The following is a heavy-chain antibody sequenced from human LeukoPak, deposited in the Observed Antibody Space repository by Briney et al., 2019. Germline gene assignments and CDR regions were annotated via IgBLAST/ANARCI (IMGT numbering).Heavy chain of an antibody. V-gene: IGHV4-38-2*02. CDR1: DYSIRSAYY. J-gene: IGHJ4*02. CDR2: IYHSGST. Sequence: SETLSLTCSVSDYSIRSAYYWGWIRQPPGKGLEWIGSIYHSGSTYYNPSLKSRVTISVDTSKNQFSLKVTSVTAADTAVCYCARNPTGGYYYFDSWGQGALVTVSS. D-gene: IGHD2-8*02. CDR3: ARNPTGGYYYFDS.